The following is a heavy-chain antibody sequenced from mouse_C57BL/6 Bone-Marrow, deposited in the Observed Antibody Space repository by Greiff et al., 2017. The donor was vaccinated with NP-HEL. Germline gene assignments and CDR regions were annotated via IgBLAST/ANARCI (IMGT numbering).Heavy chain of an antibody. D-gene: IGHD2-4*01. CDR3: DPDDYGGSRGY. CDR1: GFNFKNTY. V-gene: IGHV14-3*01. CDR2: IYPANGNT. Sequence: EVMLVESVAELVRPGASVKLSCTASGFNFKNTYMHWVKQRPEQGLEWIGRIYPANGNTKYAAKFQGKATITADTSSNTDYLQLSSLTSEDSAIYYCDPDDYGGSRGYWGQGTTLTVSS. J-gene: IGHJ2*01.